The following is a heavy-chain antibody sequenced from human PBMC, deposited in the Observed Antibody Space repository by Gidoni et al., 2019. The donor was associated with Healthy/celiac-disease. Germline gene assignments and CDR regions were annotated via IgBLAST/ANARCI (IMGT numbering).Heavy chain of an antibody. V-gene: IGHV4-61*02. Sequence: QVQLQESGPGLVKPSQTLSLTCPVSGGSIRSGSYYWSWIRQPAGKGLEWIGRIYTSGSTNYNPSLKSRVTISVDTSKNQFSLKLSSVTAADTAVYYCARVGCSGGSCYFDYWGQGTLVTVSS. CDR1: GGSIRSGSYY. D-gene: IGHD2-15*01. J-gene: IGHJ4*02. CDR2: IYTSGST. CDR3: ARVGCSGGSCYFDY.